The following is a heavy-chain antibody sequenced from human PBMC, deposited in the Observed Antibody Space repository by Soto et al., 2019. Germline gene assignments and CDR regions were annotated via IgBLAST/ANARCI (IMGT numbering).Heavy chain of an antibody. CDR1: GYTFTSHG. CDR3: ARAHYSSGWYRQNGAFDI. V-gene: IGHV1-18*01. CDR2: ISAYNGNT. J-gene: IGHJ3*02. Sequence: ASVTFSCKASGYTFTSHGISCVRQSRGQGLEWMGWISAYNGNTNYAQKLQGRVTMTTDTSTSTAYMELRSLRSDDTAVYYCARAHYSSGWYRQNGAFDIWGQGTMVTVSS. D-gene: IGHD6-19*01.